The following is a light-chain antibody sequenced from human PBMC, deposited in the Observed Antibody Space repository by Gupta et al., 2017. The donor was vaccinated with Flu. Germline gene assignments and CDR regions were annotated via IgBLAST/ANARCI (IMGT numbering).Light chain of an antibody. CDR3: QQEDNWPPT. Sequence: PVTLSVSPGERATLSCRASQSVANALAWYQQRPGQVPRLLIYAATAKATGIPARFSGNGSGTEFTLTISSLQSEDFAVYYCQQEDNWPPTFGHWTEVEIK. CDR1: QSVANA. CDR2: AAT. J-gene: IGKJ3*01. V-gene: IGKV3-15*01.